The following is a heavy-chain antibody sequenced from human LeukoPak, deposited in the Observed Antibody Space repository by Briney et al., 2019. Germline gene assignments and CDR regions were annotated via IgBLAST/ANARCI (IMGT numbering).Heavy chain of an antibody. V-gene: IGHV4-4*07. Sequence: KPSETLSLTCTVSGGSISSYYWSWIRQPAGKGLEWIGRIYTSGSTNYNPSLKSRVTMSVDTPKNQFSLKLSSVTAADTAVYYCARDSPNSSSWYVGVYFDYWGQGTLVTVSS. J-gene: IGHJ4*02. D-gene: IGHD6-13*01. CDR2: IYTSGST. CDR1: GGSISSYY. CDR3: ARDSPNSSSWYVGVYFDY.